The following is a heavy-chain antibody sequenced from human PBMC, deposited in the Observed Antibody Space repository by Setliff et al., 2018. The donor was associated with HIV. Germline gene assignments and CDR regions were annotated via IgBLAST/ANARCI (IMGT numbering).Heavy chain of an antibody. Sequence: GASVKVSCKASGYSFSSYAISWVRQAPGQGLEWMGWISAYSGHTNYAQKFQDRVTMTTDTSTSTAYMELRSLRSDDTAVYYCARVFWPYSSSRFDYWGQGTLVTVSS. J-gene: IGHJ4*02. D-gene: IGHD6-6*01. V-gene: IGHV1-18*01. CDR2: ISAYSGHT. CDR3: ARVFWPYSSSRFDY. CDR1: GYSFSSYA.